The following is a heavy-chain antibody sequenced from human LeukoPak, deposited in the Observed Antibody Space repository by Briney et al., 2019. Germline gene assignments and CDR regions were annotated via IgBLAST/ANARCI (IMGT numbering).Heavy chain of an antibody. D-gene: IGHD6-19*01. Sequence: GGSLRLSCAASGFTFSNYAMSWVRQAPGKGLEWVSTITGTGRNTYYADSVKGRFTISRDNSKNTLYLQMNSLRAEDTAVYYCAKDARYSSGWSWFDPWGQGTLVTVSS. CDR2: ITGTGRNT. V-gene: IGHV3-23*01. CDR3: AKDARYSSGWSWFDP. CDR1: GFTFSNYA. J-gene: IGHJ5*02.